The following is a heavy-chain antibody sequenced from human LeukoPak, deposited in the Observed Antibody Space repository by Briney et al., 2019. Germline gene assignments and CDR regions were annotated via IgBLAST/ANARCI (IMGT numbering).Heavy chain of an antibody. CDR3: ARKAPKKGWFDP. Sequence: SETLSLTCTVSAGSNNSYYWSWIRQPPGKGLEWIGYTHPSGNTNYSPSLKSRATISIDTSRNQFSLKLSSVTAADTAVYFCARKAPKKGWFDPWGQGTLVTVSS. CDR2: THPSGNT. J-gene: IGHJ5*02. V-gene: IGHV4-4*09. CDR1: AGSNNSYY.